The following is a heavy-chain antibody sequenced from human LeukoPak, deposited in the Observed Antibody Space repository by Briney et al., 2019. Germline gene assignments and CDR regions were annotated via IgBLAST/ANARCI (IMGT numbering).Heavy chain of an antibody. CDR1: GFTFSSYW. Sequence: GGSLRLSCAASGFTFSSYWMSWVSQAPGKGLEWVANIKQDGSEKYYVDSVKGRFTISRDNAKNSLYLQMNSLRAEDTAVYYCATLAVDYYFDYWGQGTLVTVSS. CDR3: ATLAVDYYFDY. CDR2: IKQDGSEK. D-gene: IGHD6-19*01. V-gene: IGHV3-7*01. J-gene: IGHJ4*02.